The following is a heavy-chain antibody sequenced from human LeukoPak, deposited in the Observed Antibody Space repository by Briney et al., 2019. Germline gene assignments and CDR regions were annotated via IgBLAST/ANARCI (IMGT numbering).Heavy chain of an antibody. J-gene: IGHJ3*02. Sequence: ASVKVSCKASGYTFTSYDINWVRQATGQGLEWMGWMNPNSGNAGYAQKFQGRVTMTRDTSISTAYMELSRLRSDDTAVYYCARDTAMVFAFDIWGQGTMVTVSS. CDR3: ARDTAMVFAFDI. D-gene: IGHD5-18*01. V-gene: IGHV1-8*01. CDR2: MNPNSGNA. CDR1: GYTFTSYD.